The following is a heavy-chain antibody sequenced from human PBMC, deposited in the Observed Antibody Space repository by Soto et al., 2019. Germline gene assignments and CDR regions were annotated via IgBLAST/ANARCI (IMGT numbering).Heavy chain of an antibody. V-gene: IGHV4-34*01. CDR3: ARGQVRVYYYYGMDV. CDR2: INHSGST. CDR1: GGSFSCYY. Sequence: SETLSLTCAVYGGSFSCYYWSWIRQPPGKGLEWIGEINHSGSTNYNPSLKSRVTISVDTSKNQFSLKLSSVTAADTAVYYCARGQVRVYYYYGMDVWGQGTTVTVSS. J-gene: IGHJ6*02.